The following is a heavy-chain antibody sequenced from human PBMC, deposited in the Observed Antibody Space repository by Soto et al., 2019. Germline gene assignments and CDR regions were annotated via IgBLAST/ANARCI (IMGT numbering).Heavy chain of an antibody. V-gene: IGHV4-34*01. D-gene: IGHD5-18*01. Sequence: SETLSLTCAVYGGSFSGYYWSWIRQPPGKGLEWIGEINHSGSTNYNPSLKSRVTISVDTSKNQFSLKLSSVTAADTAVYYCASWILTAMVKGGYFDYWGQGTLVTVSS. CDR1: GGSFSGYY. CDR2: INHSGST. J-gene: IGHJ4*02. CDR3: ASWILTAMVKGGYFDY.